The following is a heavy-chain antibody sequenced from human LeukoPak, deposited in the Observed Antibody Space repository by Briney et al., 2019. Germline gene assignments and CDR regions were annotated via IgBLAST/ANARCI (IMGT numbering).Heavy chain of an antibody. Sequence: GRSLRLSCAASGFTFSSYGMHWVRQAPGKGLEWVAVISYDGSNKYYADSVKGRFTISRDNSKNTLYLQMNSLRAEDTAVYYCAKDRIGYCTSLSCLNWFDPWGQGTLVTVSS. CDR2: ISYDGSNK. J-gene: IGHJ5*02. CDR1: GFTFSSYG. CDR3: AKDRIGYCTSLSCLNWFDP. V-gene: IGHV3-30*18. D-gene: IGHD2-8*01.